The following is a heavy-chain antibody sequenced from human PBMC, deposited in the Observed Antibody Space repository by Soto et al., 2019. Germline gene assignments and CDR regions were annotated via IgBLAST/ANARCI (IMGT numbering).Heavy chain of an antibody. J-gene: IGHJ6*02. CDR3: AREESSGWNAYYYYGMDV. V-gene: IGHV4-31*02. Sequence: QVQLQESGPGLVKPSQTLSLTYTVSGDSISSGAYYWSWIRQHPGKGLEWIGYIDYSGSTYYNPSLKSRATISVDTSKNQFSLKLSSVTAADTAVYYCAREESSGWNAYYYYGMDVWGQGTTVTVSS. D-gene: IGHD6-19*01. CDR2: IDYSGST. CDR1: GDSISSGAYY.